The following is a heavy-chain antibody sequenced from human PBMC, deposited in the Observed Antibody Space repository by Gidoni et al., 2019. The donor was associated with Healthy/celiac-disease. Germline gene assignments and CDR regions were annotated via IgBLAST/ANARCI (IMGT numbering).Heavy chain of an antibody. J-gene: IGHJ4*02. D-gene: IGHD3-22*01. CDR3: ARGGQDRSGGY. Sequence: QVQLVQSGAEVKTPGSSVKVSCKASGGTFSSYTISWVRQAPGQGLEWMGRSIHILGITNYAKKFKGRVTINADKTTSTDYMELRRLRAEDTAVYYCARGGQDRSGGYWSQGTLVTVSS. CDR1: GGTFSSYT. CDR2: SIHILGIT. V-gene: IGHV1-69*02.